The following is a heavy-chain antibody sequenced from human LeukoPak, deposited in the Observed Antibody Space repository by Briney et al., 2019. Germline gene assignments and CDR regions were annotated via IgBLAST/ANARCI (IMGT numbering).Heavy chain of an antibody. J-gene: IGHJ4*02. CDR1: GFIFSSYG. Sequence: PGTSLRLSCAASGFIFSSYGMHWVRQAPGKGLEWVALISYDGINKSYADSVKGRFTISRDNSKNTLYLQMNSLRAEDTAVYYCAKNARRTMPEAGWGQGTLVTVSS. V-gene: IGHV3-30*18. CDR3: AKNARRTMPEAG. CDR2: ISYDGINK. D-gene: IGHD2-2*01.